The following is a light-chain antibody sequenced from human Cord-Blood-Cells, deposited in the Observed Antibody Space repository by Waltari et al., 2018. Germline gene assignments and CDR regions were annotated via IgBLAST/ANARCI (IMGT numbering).Light chain of an antibody. CDR1: SGSLASNY. CDR3: QSYDSSNVV. CDR2: GEN. Sequence: NFMLTQPHSVSESPGKTVTISCTRSSGSLASNYVQWYQQRPGSAPTSVVYGENQGPSGVPDRFSGSIDSSSNSASLTISGLKTEDEADYYCQSYDSSNVVFGGGTKLTVL. J-gene: IGLJ2*01. V-gene: IGLV6-57*03.